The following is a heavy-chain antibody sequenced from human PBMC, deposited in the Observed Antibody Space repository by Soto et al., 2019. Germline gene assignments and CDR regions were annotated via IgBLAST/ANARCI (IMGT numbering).Heavy chain of an antibody. Sequence: SETLSLTCAVSGGSISSSNWWSWVRQPPGRGLEWIGEIYHSGSTNYNPSLKSRVTISVDKSKNQFSLKLSSVTAADTAVYYCASEPMKYGMDVWGQGTTVTVSS. CDR1: GGSISSSNW. D-gene: IGHD3-22*01. CDR3: ASEPMKYGMDV. CDR2: IYHSGST. V-gene: IGHV4-4*02. J-gene: IGHJ6*02.